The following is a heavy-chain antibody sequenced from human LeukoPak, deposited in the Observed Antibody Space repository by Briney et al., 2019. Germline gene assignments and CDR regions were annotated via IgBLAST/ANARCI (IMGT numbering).Heavy chain of an antibody. J-gene: IGHJ4*02. CDR3: ITPLPYSAQ. V-gene: IGHV3-15*07. CDR1: GFTFSSYS. Sequence: GGSLRLSCAASGFTFSSYSMNWVRQAPGKGLEWVGRIKPKTDGETTEYAAPVKDRFSISRDDSKSMMYLQMNSLKTEDTAVYYFITPLPYSAQGGQGTLVTVSS. D-gene: IGHD2-21*01. CDR2: IKPKTDGETT.